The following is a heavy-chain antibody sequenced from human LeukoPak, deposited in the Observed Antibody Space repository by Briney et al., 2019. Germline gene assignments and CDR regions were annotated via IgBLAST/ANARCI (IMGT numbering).Heavy chain of an antibody. CDR1: GFTFNSYG. J-gene: IGHJ6*03. D-gene: IGHD1-26*01. CDR3: AKDGYSGSYYYYYYYMDV. Sequence: GGSLRLSCAASGFTFNSYGLSWVRQAPGMGLEWVSAISGSGGNTYYADSVMGRFTISRDNSKNTLYLQMNSLRAEDTAVYYCAKDGYSGSYYYYYYYMDVWGKGTTVTVSS. CDR2: ISGSGGNT. V-gene: IGHV3-23*01.